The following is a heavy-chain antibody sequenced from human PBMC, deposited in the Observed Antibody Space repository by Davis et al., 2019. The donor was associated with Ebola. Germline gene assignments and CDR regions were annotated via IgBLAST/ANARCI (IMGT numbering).Heavy chain of an antibody. CDR3: AKEGVAARVLDY. J-gene: IGHJ4*02. CDR2: IRYDGSNK. V-gene: IGHV3-30*02. CDR1: GFTFSSYS. D-gene: IGHD6-6*01. Sequence: GESLKISCAASGFTFSSYSMNWVRQAPGKGLEWVAFIRYDGSNKYYADSVKGRFTISRDNSENTLFLQMHSLRAEDTAVYYCAKEGVAARVLDYWGQGTLVTVSS.